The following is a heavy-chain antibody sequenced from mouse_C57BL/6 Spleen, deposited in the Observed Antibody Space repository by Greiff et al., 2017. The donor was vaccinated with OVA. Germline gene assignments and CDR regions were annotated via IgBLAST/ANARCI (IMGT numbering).Heavy chain of an antibody. Sequence: EVHLVESGGGLVKPGGSLKLSCAASGFTFSSYTMSWVRQTPEMRLEWVATISGGGGNTYYPDSVKGRFTISRDNAKNTLYLQMSSLRSEDTALYYCARHYYGSSYAYWGQGTTLTVSS. CDR1: GFTFSSYT. D-gene: IGHD1-1*01. CDR2: ISGGGGNT. V-gene: IGHV5-9*01. CDR3: ARHYYGSSYAY. J-gene: IGHJ2*01.